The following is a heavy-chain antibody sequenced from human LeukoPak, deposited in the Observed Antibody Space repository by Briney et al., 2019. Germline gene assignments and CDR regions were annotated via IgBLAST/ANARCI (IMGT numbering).Heavy chain of an antibody. V-gene: IGHV3-66*01. D-gene: IGHD3-3*01. CDR1: GFSARSRY. CDR2: IYSGGST. Sequence: PGGSMSPSCAVSGFSARSRYTRCLRQAPGKGLEWVSVIYSGGSTYYADPVKGRFTISRDNSKNTLYLQMNSLRAEDTAVYYCARDRRFPNWSGSWGQGTLVTVSS. CDR3: ARDRRFPNWSGS. J-gene: IGHJ5*01.